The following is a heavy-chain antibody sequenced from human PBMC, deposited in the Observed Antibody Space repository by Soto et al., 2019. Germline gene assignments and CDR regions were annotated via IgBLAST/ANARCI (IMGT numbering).Heavy chain of an antibody. Sequence: QVQLQESGPRLVKPSQTLSLTCTVSGDSISSVFYYWSWIRQPPGKGLEWIGYIYYSENAYYNPSLKSRVSMSVDTSKNQFSLRLTSVTSADTAVYYCAQTDYGSAAYLIWGQGTLVPVSS. J-gene: IGHJ4*02. CDR2: IYYSENA. D-gene: IGHD3-10*01. CDR1: GDSISSVFYY. CDR3: AQTDYGSAAYLI. V-gene: IGHV4-30-4*01.